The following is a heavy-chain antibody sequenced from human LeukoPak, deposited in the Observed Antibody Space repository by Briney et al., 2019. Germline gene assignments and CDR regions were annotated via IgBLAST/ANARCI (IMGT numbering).Heavy chain of an antibody. V-gene: IGHV4-59*08. J-gene: IGHJ5*02. CDR3: GRSSSAAVVDP. CDR1: GGSICSYY. CDR2: IYYSGST. Sequence: PSETLSLTCTLSGGSICSYYWSWIWHTPGKRLEWIGYIYYSGSTNYNASLKSRVSISVDTSKNQFTLKLTSATAADTAIFYCGRSSSAAVVDPWGQGTLVTVSS. D-gene: IGHD6-6*01.